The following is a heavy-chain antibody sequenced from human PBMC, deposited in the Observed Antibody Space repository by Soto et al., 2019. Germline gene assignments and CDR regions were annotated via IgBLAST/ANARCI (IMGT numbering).Heavy chain of an antibody. CDR3: VGSESFYLDY. CDR2: IWFDGRQS. J-gene: IGHJ4*02. V-gene: IGHV3-33*01. Sequence: VESGGGMVQPGGSLRLSCAVSGFTFSRYGMHWVRQAPGKGLEWVTVIWFDGRQSHYADSVKGRFTISRDDSKNTLYLQMDSLRAEDTAIYYCVGSESFYLDYWGQGTLVTVSS. CDR1: GFTFSRYG. D-gene: IGHD3-10*01.